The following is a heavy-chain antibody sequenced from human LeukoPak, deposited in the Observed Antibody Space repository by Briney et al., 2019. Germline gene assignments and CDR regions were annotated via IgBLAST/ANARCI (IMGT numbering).Heavy chain of an antibody. D-gene: IGHD3-16*02. Sequence: VQPGGSLRLSCAAPGFTFSSYWMSWVRQAPETGLEWVANIKQDGSEKYYVDSVKGRFTISRDNAKNSLYLQMNSLRGDDTAIYYCARGYRGYGDAFDIWGHGTLVTVSS. CDR3: ARGYRGYGDAFDI. V-gene: IGHV3-7*01. CDR2: IKQDGSEK. J-gene: IGHJ3*02. CDR1: GFTFSSYW.